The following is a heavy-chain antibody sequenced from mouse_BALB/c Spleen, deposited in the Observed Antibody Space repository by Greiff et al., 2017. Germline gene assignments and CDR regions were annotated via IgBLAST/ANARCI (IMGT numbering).Heavy chain of an antibody. CDR3: ARENYYGNYPYAMDD. Sequence: EVQLVESGGGLVKPGGSLKLSCAASGFTFSSYAMSWVRQTPEKRLEWVASISSGGSTYYPDSVKGRFTISRGNARNILYLQMSSLRTEDTAMYYCARENYYGNYPYAMDDWGQGTSVTVSS. V-gene: IGHV5-6-5*01. J-gene: IGHJ4*01. CDR2: ISSGGST. D-gene: IGHD2-1*01. CDR1: GFTFSSYA.